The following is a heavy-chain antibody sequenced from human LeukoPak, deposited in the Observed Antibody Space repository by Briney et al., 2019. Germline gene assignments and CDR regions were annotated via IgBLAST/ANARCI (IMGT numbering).Heavy chain of an antibody. J-gene: IGHJ4*02. V-gene: IGHV1-69*04. D-gene: IGHD5-24*01. CDR1: GGTFSSYA. CDR3: AKDYLHSQRWLQFIEPNIPCGFDY. CDR2: IIPILGIA. Sequence: GSSVKVSCKASGGTFSSYAISWVRQAPGQGLEWMGRIIPILGIANYAQKFQGRVTITADKSTSTAYMELSSLRSEDTAVYYCAKDYLHSQRWLQFIEPNIPCGFDYWGQGTLVTVSS.